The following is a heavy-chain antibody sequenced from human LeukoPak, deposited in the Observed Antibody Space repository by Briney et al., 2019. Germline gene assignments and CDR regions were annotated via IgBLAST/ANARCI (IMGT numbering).Heavy chain of an antibody. CDR1: GGSINTANYY. V-gene: IGHV4-30-4*08. Sequence: PSETLSLTCNVSGGSINTANYYWTWIRQPPGKGLEWIGYISYSRTPYYNPSLNSRLTISLDTSKNQFSLRLNSVTAADTAMYYCARDRYGDFEDYWGQGTLVTVSS. J-gene: IGHJ4*02. CDR2: ISYSRTP. D-gene: IGHD4-17*01. CDR3: ARDRYGDFEDY.